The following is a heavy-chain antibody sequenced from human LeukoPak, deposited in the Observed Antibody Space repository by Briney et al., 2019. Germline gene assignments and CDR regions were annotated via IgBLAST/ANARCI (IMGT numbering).Heavy chain of an antibody. CDR3: ARVYYDILTGYFTFDY. CDR1: GGTFSSYA. Sequence: ASVKVSCKASGGTFSSYAISWVRQAPGQGLEWMGWINPNSGGTNYAQKFQGRVTMTRDTSISTAYMELSRLRSDDTAVYYCARVYYDILTGYFTFDYWGQGTLVTVSS. D-gene: IGHD3-9*01. CDR2: INPNSGGT. J-gene: IGHJ4*02. V-gene: IGHV1-2*02.